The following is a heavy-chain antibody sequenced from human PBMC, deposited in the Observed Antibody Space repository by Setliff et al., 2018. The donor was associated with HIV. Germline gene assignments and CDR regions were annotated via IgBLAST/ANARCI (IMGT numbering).Heavy chain of an antibody. Sequence: LRLSCAASGFTVSSNYMSWVRQAPGKGLEWVSVIFGGGNTYYADSVKGRFTISRDNSRNTLYVVMNSLRVDDTAVYYCAKMGPEAFYFYYMDVWGKGATVTVSS. CDR3: AKMGPEAFYFYYMDV. CDR2: IFGGGNT. V-gene: IGHV3-53*01. J-gene: IGHJ6*03. CDR1: GFTVSSNY. D-gene: IGHD2-8*01.